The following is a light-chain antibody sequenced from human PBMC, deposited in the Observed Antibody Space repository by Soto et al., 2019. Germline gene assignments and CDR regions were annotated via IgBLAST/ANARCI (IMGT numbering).Light chain of an antibody. Sequence: EIVLTHSPGTLSLSPGERATLSCRTSQSVSSGFLAWYQKKPGQAPRLLIYGASDTATGIPHRFSGSGSGTDFTLTISRLEPDDFAVYYCQQYHISPFKFGQGTRLEIK. J-gene: IGKJ5*01. CDR2: GAS. CDR1: QSVSSGF. CDR3: QQYHISPFK. V-gene: IGKV3-20*01.